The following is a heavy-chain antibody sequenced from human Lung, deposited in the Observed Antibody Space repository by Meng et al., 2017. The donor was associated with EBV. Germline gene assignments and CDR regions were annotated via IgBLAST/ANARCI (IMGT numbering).Heavy chain of an antibody. D-gene: IGHD6-13*01. CDR1: GGSVISGGYY. V-gene: IGHV4-31*03. Sequence: QVQPQESGPGLVPPSQTLSLTCTVSGGSVISGGYYWSWIRQQPGKGPEWIGYIYYTGSSFYNPSLKSRVTISVDTSKNQFSLNLSSVTAADTAVYYCARARSIAAAVIDYWGQGTLVTVSS. CDR2: IYYTGSS. J-gene: IGHJ4*02. CDR3: ARARSIAAAVIDY.